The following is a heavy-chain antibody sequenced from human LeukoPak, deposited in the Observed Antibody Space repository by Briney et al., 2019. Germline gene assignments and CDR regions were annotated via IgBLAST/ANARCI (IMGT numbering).Heavy chain of an antibody. CDR2: IRHDGSNK. V-gene: IGHV3-30*02. D-gene: IGHD1-1*01. Sequence: GGSLRLSCAASGFSFSSYGTQWVRQAPGKGLEWLAFIRHDGSNKYYGDSVKGRFTISRDNAKNSLYLQMNSVRAEDTAVYYCARHRLQLERRGLDYWGQGTLVTVSS. CDR3: ARHRLQLERRGLDY. CDR1: GFSFSSYG. J-gene: IGHJ4*02.